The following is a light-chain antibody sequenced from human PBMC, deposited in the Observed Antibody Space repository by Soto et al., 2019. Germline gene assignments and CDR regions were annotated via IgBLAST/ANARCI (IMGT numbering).Light chain of an antibody. CDR2: KAS. CDR1: QSISGL. V-gene: IGKV1-5*03. Sequence: DIQMTHSSSTLSASVGYRFTITCRASQSISGLLAWYEQKPGKAPKLLIYKASGLESGVPSSFSGSGSGTEFTLTINGLKPDDFATYYCQQYNNFWTFGQGTKVDIK. J-gene: IGKJ1*01. CDR3: QQYNNFWT.